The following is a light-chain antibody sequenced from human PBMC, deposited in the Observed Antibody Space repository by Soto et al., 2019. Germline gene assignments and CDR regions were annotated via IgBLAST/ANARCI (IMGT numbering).Light chain of an antibody. CDR3: CSYAGSYTLI. CDR1: SSDVGGHNY. J-gene: IGLJ2*01. Sequence: QSALTQPRSVSGSPGQSVTISCTGTSSDVGGHNYVSWYQQYPGKAPKFMIYDVTKRPSGVPDRFSGSKSGNTASLTISGLQAEDEADYYCCSYAGSYTLIFGGGTKVTVL. V-gene: IGLV2-11*01. CDR2: DVT.